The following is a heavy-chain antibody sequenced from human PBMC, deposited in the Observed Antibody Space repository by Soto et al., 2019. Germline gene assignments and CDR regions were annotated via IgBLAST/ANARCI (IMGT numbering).Heavy chain of an antibody. J-gene: IGHJ4*02. D-gene: IGHD5-18*01. V-gene: IGHV3-21*01. CDR3: ARGGYRYVYSFDY. CDR1: GFTFSSYS. Sequence: EVQLVESGGGLVKPGGSLRLSCAASGFTFSSYSMNWVRQAPGKGLEWVSSISSRSSYIYYADSVKGRFTISRDNAKNSRYLTTNSLRAEDTAVYYVARGGYRYVYSFDYWGQGTLVTVSS. CDR2: ISSRSSYI.